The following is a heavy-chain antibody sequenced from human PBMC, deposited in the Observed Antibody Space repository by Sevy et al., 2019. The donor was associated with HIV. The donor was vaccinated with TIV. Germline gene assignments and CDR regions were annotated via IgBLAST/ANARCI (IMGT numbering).Heavy chain of an antibody. J-gene: IGHJ3*02. CDR2: IYSSGST. D-gene: IGHD5-18*01. CDR3: ARDRVDTKGTYAFDI. Sequence: SENLSLTCTVSGGSISNYYWTWIRQPAGKGLEWLGRIYSSGSTNYNPSLRSRVTMSVDTSKNQFSLKLRSVTAADTAVYYCARDRVDTKGTYAFDIWGQGTMVTVSS. V-gene: IGHV4-4*07. CDR1: GGSISNYY.